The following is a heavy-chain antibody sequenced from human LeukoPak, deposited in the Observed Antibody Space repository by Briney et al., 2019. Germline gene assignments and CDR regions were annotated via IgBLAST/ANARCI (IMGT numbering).Heavy chain of an antibody. V-gene: IGHV3-30*04. D-gene: IGHD6-13*01. CDR2: ISYDGSNK. J-gene: IGHJ6*03. CDR3: ARDGRYSSSWDYYYYYMDV. Sequence: GGSLRLSCAASGFTFSSYAMHWVRQAPGKGLEWVAVISYDGSNKYYADSVKGRFTISRDNAKNSLYLQMNSLRAEDTAVYYCARDGRYSSSWDYYYYYMDVWGKGTTVTVSS. CDR1: GFTFSSYA.